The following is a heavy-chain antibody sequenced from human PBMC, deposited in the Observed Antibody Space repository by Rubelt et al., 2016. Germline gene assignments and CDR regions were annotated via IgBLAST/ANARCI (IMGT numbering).Heavy chain of an antibody. CDR3: ARTPVRGLYYFDY. D-gene: IGHD2/OR15-2a*01. CDR2: VWYDGSHQ. V-gene: IGHV3-33*01. CDR1: GFTFSSHG. Sequence: LWGRGGGVVQPGRSLRLSCAPSGFTFSSHGMHWVRQAPGKGLEWVAVVWYDGSHQYYGDSVKGRFTISRDNSKNTLYLQMNSLRAEETAVYYCARTPVRGLYYFDYWGQGTLVIVSS. J-gene: IGHJ4*02.